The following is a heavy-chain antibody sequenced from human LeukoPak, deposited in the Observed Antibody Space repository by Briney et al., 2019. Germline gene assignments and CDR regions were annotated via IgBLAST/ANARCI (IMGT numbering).Heavy chain of an antibody. CDR3: AREGLSYDFWSGYPPAWDY. D-gene: IGHD3-3*01. J-gene: IGHJ4*02. V-gene: IGHV3-48*01. Sequence: GGSLRLSCAASGFTFSSYSMNWVRQAPGKGLEWVSYISSSSSTIYYADSVKGRFTISRDNAKNSLYLQMNSLRAEDTAVYYCAREGLSYDFWSGYPPAWDYWGQGTLVTVCS. CDR2: ISSSSSTI. CDR1: GFTFSSYS.